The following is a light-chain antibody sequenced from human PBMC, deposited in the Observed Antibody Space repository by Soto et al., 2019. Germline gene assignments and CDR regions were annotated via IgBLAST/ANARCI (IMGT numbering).Light chain of an antibody. CDR3: ASWDDSLSGGV. V-gene: IGLV1-44*01. CDR1: NSNIGTYT. CDR2: TDY. Sequence: QLVLTQPPSASGTPGQRVIISCSGSNSNIGTYTVNWYQQLPGTAPKLLIYTDYQRPSGAPDRFSGSRSGTSASLAISGLQSEDEADYYCASWDDSLSGGVFGGGTKLTVL. J-gene: IGLJ3*02.